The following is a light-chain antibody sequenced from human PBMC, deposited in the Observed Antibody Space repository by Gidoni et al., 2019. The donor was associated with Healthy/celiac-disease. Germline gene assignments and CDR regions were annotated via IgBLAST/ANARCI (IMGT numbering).Light chain of an antibody. CDR3: QQYNSYSR. Sequence: DIQMTQSPSTLSASVGDRVTITCRASQSISSWLAWYQQKPGKAPKLLIYDASSLESGVPSRFSGSGSGTEFTLTISSLQPDDFATYYCQQYNSYSRFGQGPKLEIK. J-gene: IGKJ2*03. CDR2: DAS. V-gene: IGKV1-5*01. CDR1: QSISSW.